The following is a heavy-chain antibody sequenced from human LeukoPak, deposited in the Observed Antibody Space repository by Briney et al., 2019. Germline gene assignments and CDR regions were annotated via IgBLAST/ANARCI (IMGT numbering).Heavy chain of an antibody. J-gene: IGHJ6*03. Sequence: GGTLRLSCAASGFTFSSYWMSWVRQAPGKGLEWVANRKQDGSEKYYVDSVKGRFTISRDNAKNSLYLQMNSLRAEDTAVYYCARDGSGSYHYMDVWGKGTTVTVSS. CDR1: GFTFSSYW. V-gene: IGHV3-7*01. CDR2: RKQDGSEK. D-gene: IGHD3-10*01. CDR3: ARDGSGSYHYMDV.